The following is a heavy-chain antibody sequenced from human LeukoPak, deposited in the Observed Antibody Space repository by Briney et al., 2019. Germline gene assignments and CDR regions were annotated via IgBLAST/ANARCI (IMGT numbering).Heavy chain of an antibody. Sequence: GGSLRLSCAASGLTFSSYAMGWVRQAPGKGLEWVSAISGSGGSTYYADSVKGRFTISRDNSKNTLYLQMNSLRAEDTAVYYCARQYCSSTSCHPAIDYWGQGTLVTVSS. J-gene: IGHJ4*02. D-gene: IGHD2-2*01. V-gene: IGHV3-23*01. CDR3: ARQYCSSTSCHPAIDY. CDR2: ISGSGGST. CDR1: GLTFSSYA.